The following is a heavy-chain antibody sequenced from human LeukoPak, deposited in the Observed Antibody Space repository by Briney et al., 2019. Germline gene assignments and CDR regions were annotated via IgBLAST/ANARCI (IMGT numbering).Heavy chain of an antibody. CDR3: IRGSSSY. CDR1: GLTISKSW. J-gene: IGHJ4*02. CDR2: IDPDGSDI. Sequence: GGSLRLSCAVSGLTISKSWMSWVRQAPGKGLEWVANIDPDGSDIYYVDSVKGRFTVSRDNAKNSLYLQMNSLRVEDTATYYCIRGSSSYWGQGTLVTVSS. V-gene: IGHV3-7*04.